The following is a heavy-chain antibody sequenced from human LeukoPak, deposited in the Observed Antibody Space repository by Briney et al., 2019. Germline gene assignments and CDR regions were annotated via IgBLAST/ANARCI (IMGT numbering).Heavy chain of an antibody. CDR1: GGSISSSSYY. CDR2: IYYSGST. D-gene: IGHD6-19*01. CDR3: ARRFLAVAGSRDYYMDV. Sequence: PSETLSLTCTVSGGSISSSSYYWGWIRQPPGKGLEWIGSIYYSGSTYYNPSLKSRVTISVDTSKNQFSLKLSSVTAADTAVYYCARRFLAVAGSRDYYMDVWGKGTTVTVSS. V-gene: IGHV4-39*07. J-gene: IGHJ6*03.